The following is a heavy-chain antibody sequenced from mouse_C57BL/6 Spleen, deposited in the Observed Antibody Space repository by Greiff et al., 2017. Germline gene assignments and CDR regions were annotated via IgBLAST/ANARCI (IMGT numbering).Heavy chain of an antibody. CDR2: INPNNGGT. J-gene: IGHJ4*01. Sequence: VQLQQSGPELVKPGASVKISCKASGYTFTDYYMNWVKQSHGKSLEWIGDINPNNGGTSYNQKFKGKATLTVDKSSSTAYMELRSLTSEDSAVYYCASDGYYGRMDYWGQGTSVTVSS. CDR1: GYTFTDYY. CDR3: ASDGYYGRMDY. D-gene: IGHD2-3*01. V-gene: IGHV1-26*01.